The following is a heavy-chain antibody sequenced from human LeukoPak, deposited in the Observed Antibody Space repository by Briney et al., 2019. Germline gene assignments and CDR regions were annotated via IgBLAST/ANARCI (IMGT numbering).Heavy chain of an antibody. CDR2: VSYDKSNK. CDR3: ASHGMGFSAVDY. Sequence: GGSLRLSCAASGFTFNSYAMSWVRQAPGKGLEWVAIVSYDKSNKYYADSVKGRFTISRDNSKYTLYLQVNSLRAEDTAVYYCASHGMGFSAVDYWGQGTLVTVSS. V-gene: IGHV3-30*04. CDR1: GFTFNSYA. D-gene: IGHD1-26*01. J-gene: IGHJ4*02.